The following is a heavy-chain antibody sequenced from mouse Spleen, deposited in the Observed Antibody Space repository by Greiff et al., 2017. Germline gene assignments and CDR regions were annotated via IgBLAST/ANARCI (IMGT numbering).Heavy chain of an antibody. CDR3: ARSSYGKGGSDAMDY. D-gene: IGHD2-1*01. Sequence: QVQLQQPGAELVKPGASVKLSCKASGYTFTSYWMHWVKQRPGQGLEWIGMIHPNSGSTNYNEKFKSKATLTVDKSSSTAYMQLSSLTSEDSAVYYCARSSYGKGGSDAMDYWGQGTSVTVSS. CDR1: GYTFTSYW. CDR2: IHPNSGST. J-gene: IGHJ4*01. V-gene: IGHV1-64*01.